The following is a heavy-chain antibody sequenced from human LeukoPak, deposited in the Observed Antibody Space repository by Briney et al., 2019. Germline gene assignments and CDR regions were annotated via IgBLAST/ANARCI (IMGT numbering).Heavy chain of an antibody. CDR2: IYYSGST. CDR3: ARGPYCSSTSCYRYYYYYMDV. CDR1: GGSISSSSYY. Sequence: SETLSLTCTVSGGSISSSSYYWGWIRQPPGKGLGWIGSIYYSGSTYYNPSLKSRVTISVDTSKNQFSLKLSSVTAADTAVYYCARGPYCSSTSCYRYYYYYMDVWGKGTTVTVSS. D-gene: IGHD2-2*01. J-gene: IGHJ6*03. V-gene: IGHV4-39*01.